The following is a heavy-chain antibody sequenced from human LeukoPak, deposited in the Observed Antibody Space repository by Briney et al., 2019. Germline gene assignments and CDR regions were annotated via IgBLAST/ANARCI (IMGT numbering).Heavy chain of an antibody. CDR1: GYTFTSYG. CDR3: ARGEGIAAAGPLPFDY. V-gene: IGHV1-18*01. J-gene: IGHJ4*02. Sequence: ASVKVSCKAPGYTFTSYGISWVRQAPGQGLEWMGWISAYNGNTNYAQKLQGRVTMTTDTSTSTAYMELRSLRSDDTAVYYCARGEGIAAAGPLPFDYWGQGTLVTVSS. CDR2: ISAYNGNT. D-gene: IGHD6-13*01.